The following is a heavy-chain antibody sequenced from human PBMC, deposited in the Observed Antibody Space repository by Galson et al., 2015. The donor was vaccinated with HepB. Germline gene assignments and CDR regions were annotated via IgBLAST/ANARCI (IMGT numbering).Heavy chain of an antibody. D-gene: IGHD3-3*01. Sequence: SLRLSCAPSGFTFSKYWMTWVRQAPGKGLEWVGNISDDGSEKFYGDSVKGRFTISRDNAEKSLFLQMNSLRSEDTAVYYCAREPVDLDDSWSGLDYWGQGTLVTVSS. CDR3: AREPVDLDDSWSGLDY. CDR2: ISDDGSEK. CDR1: GFTFSKYW. V-gene: IGHV3-7*03. J-gene: IGHJ4*02.